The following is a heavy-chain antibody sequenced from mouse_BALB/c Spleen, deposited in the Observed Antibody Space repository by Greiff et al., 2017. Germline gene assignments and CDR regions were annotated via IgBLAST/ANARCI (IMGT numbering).Heavy chain of an antibody. CDR2: IYPGGGYT. Sequence: QVQLQQSGAELVRPGTSVKISCKASGYTFTNYWLGWVKQRPGHGLEWIGDIYPGGGYTNYNEKFKGKATLTADTSSSTAYMQLSSLTSEDSAVYFCASAWDAMDYWGQGTSVTVSS. V-gene: IGHV1-63*02. J-gene: IGHJ4*01. CDR3: ASAWDAMDY. CDR1: GYTFTNYW.